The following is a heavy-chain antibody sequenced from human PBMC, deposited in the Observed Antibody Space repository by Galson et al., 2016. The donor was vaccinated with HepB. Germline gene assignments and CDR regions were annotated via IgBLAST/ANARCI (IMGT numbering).Heavy chain of an antibody. Sequence: SETLSLTCTVSGGSISSYYWSWIRQPPGKGLEWIGYIYYSGSNNYNPSLKSRVTIPVDTSKNQFSLKLSSVTAADTAVYYCERGDGYNFHWGQGTLVTVSS. V-gene: IGHV4-59*01. CDR3: ERGDGYNFH. CDR2: IYYSGSN. CDR1: GGSISSYY. D-gene: IGHD5-24*01. J-gene: IGHJ4*02.